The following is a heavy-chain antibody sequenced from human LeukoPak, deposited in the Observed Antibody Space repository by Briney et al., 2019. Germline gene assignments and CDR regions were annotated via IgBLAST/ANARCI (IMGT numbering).Heavy chain of an antibody. Sequence: PGGSLRLSCAASGFTVSSNYMSWVRQAPGKGLEWVSVIYSGGSTYYADSVKGRFTISRDNSKNTLYLRMNSLRAEDTAVYYCARLYSEGYYYYYYYMDVWRKGTTVTISS. D-gene: IGHD5-18*01. V-gene: IGHV3-66*01. J-gene: IGHJ6*03. CDR1: GFTVSSNY. CDR3: ARLYSEGYYYYYYYMDV. CDR2: IYSGGST.